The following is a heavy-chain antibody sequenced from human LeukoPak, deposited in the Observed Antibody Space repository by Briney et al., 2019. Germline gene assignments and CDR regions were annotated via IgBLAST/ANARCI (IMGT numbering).Heavy chain of an antibody. CDR1: GFTFSSYE. V-gene: IGHV3-48*03. CDR2: ISSSGRTT. Sequence: PGGSLRLSCAASGFTFSSYEMNWVRQAPGKGLEWVSFISSSGRTTYYADSVKGRITISRDNAKNTLFLQMNSLRVEDTAVYYCARGGRLAYNWFDPWGQGTLVTVSS. J-gene: IGHJ5*02. CDR3: ARGGRLAYNWFDP.